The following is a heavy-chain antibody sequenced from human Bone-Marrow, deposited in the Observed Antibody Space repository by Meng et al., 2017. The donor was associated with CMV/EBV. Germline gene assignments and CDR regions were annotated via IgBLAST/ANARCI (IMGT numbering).Heavy chain of an antibody. Sequence: GESLKISCAASGFMFDDYGVSWVRQAPGKGLEWVSGINWTGGSTDYADSVKGRFTISRDNAKNSLYLHMNSLRVEDTALYHCSRNVGYYYGMDVWGQGTTVTVSS. CDR3: SRNVGYYYGMDV. D-gene: IGHD1-26*01. J-gene: IGHJ6*02. CDR1: GFMFDDYG. V-gene: IGHV3-20*01. CDR2: INWTGGST.